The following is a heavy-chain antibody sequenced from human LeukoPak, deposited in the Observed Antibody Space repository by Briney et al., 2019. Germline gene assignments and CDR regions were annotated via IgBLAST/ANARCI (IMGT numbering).Heavy chain of an antibody. J-gene: IGHJ1*01. D-gene: IGHD3-22*01. Sequence: GGSLRLSCAASGFTLNNAWMSWVRQAPGKGLEWLGRIKRETDGGTIDYAAPVKGRFTISRDDSRNTLYLQMDSLKIEDTAVYYCTTDRYYDNSELQFQHWGQGTLVTISS. CDR2: IKRETDGGTI. CDR3: TTDRYYDNSELQFQH. CDR1: GFTLNNAW. V-gene: IGHV3-15*01.